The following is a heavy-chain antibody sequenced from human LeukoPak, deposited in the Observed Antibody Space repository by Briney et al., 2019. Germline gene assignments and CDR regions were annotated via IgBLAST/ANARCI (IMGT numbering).Heavy chain of an antibody. D-gene: IGHD2-15*01. CDR1: GYTFTIYD. CDR3: ARGPMCSGGSYYGQSFDY. J-gene: IGHJ4*02. Sequence: ASVKLSSKPSGYTFTIYDINWVRQAPGQGHGWIGWMNPNSGNTGYAQNFQGRVTMTRNTSISTDYMELSSLRSEDTAVYYYARGPMCSGGSYYGQSFDYWGQGTLVTVSS. CDR2: MNPNSGNT. V-gene: IGHV1-8*01.